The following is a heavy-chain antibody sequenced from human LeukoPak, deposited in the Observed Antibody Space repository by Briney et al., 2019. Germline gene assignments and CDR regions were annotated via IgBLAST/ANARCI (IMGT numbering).Heavy chain of an antibody. CDR1: GYIFTSYA. J-gene: IGHJ4*02. Sequence: ASVKVSCKASGYIFTSYAMHWVRQAPAQRLEWMGWINAGNGNTKYSQKFQGRVTITRDTLASTVYMELSSLRSEDTAVYYCARDPWGSRPGVDYWGQGTLVTVSS. CDR3: ARDPWGSRPGVDY. D-gene: IGHD3-16*01. V-gene: IGHV1-3*01. CDR2: INAGNGNT.